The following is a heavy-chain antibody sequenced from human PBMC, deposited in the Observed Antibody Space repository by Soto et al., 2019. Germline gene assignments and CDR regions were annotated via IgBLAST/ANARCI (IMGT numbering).Heavy chain of an antibody. Sequence: QVQLVQSGAEVKKPGASVKVSCKASGYTFTNFGISWVRQAPGQGLEWMGWISAYNGNTNYAQNFQGRVTMTTDTPTSKAYLEMSSLRSDDTAVYNGANGETTIECCGHGTQFTVSS. D-gene: IGHD3-10*01. V-gene: IGHV1-18*01. CDR2: ISAYNGNT. CDR3: ANGETTIEC. CDR1: GYTFTNFG. J-gene: IGHJ5*01.